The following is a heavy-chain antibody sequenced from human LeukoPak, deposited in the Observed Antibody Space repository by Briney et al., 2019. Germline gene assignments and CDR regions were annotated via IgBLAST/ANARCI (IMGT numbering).Heavy chain of an antibody. CDR2: IYHSGST. V-gene: IGHV4-38-2*02. J-gene: IGHJ4*02. Sequence: SETLSLTCTVSGHSISSGYYWGWIRQPPGKGLEWIGNIYHSGSTYYNPSLKSRVTISVDTSKNQFSLKLSSVTAADTAVYCCTRPYYYDSSGSPDYWGQGTLVTVSS. CDR1: GHSISSGYY. D-gene: IGHD3-22*01. CDR3: TRPYYYDSSGSPDY.